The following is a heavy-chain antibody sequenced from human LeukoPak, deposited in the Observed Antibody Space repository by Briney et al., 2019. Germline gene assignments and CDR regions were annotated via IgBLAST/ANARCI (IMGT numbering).Heavy chain of an antibody. CDR3: AREAGATVDY. V-gene: IGHV1-18*04. CDR1: GYTFTSYG. J-gene: IGHJ4*02. D-gene: IGHD1-26*01. CDR2: ISAYNGNT. Sequence: ASVKLSCKASGYTFTSYGTSWMRQAPGQGLEGRGWISAYNGNTNYAQTLEGRVTMTTDTQSTIDYIAVRSLSSADTAVYYCAREAGATVDYWGQGILVTVSS.